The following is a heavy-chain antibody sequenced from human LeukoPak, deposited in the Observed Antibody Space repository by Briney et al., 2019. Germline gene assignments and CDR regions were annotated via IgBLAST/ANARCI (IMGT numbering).Heavy chain of an antibody. CDR1: GFTFSSYD. V-gene: IGHV3-23*01. J-gene: IGHJ5*02. Sequence: GGSLRLSCAASGFTFSSYDMTWVRQAPGRGLEWVSSIRPSGDNTYYGDSVKGRFAISRDNSKNTVYLQMNNMRGDVTAVYYCARVAGWHWFDPWGQGTLVTVSS. D-gene: IGHD6-19*01. CDR3: ARVAGWHWFDP. CDR2: IRPSGDNT.